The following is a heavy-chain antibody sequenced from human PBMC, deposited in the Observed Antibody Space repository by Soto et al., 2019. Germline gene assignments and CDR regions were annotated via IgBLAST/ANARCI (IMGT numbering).Heavy chain of an antibody. Sequence: KISREGCGYSVAVYWITGVLKKPGKGLEWMGRIDPSDSQTYYSPSFRGHVTISVTKSITTVFLQWSSLRASDTAMYYCARQIYDSDTGPNFQYYFDSSGQGTPGTLSS. J-gene: IGHJ4*02. V-gene: IGHV5-10-1*01. CDR3: ARQIYDSDTGPNFQYYFDS. CDR2: IDPSDSQT. D-gene: IGHD3-22*01. CDR1: GYSVAVYW.